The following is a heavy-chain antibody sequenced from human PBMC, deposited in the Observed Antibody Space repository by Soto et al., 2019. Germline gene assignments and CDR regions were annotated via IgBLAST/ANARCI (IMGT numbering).Heavy chain of an antibody. CDR1: GYTFTGYY. J-gene: IGHJ3*02. V-gene: IGHV1-2*04. D-gene: IGHD3-22*01. CDR2: INPNSGGT. Sequence: ASVKVSCKASGYTFTGYYMHWVRQAPGQGLEWMGWINPNSGGTNYAQKFRGWVTMTRDTSISTAYMELSRLRSDDTAVYYCARGYYYDSSGYYYVALQPYDAFDIWGQGTMVTVSS. CDR3: ARGYYYDSSGYYYVALQPYDAFDI.